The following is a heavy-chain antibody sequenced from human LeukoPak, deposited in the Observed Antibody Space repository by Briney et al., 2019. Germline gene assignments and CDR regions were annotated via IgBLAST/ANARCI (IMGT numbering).Heavy chain of an antibody. CDR2: INPNSGGT. Sequence: ASVKVSCKASGYTFTGYYMHWVRQVPGQGLEWMGWINPNSGGTNYAQKFQGRVTMTRDTSITTAYMELSRLRSDDTAVYYCARVFRSITARLDFDYWGQGTLVTVSS. CDR3: ARVFRSITARLDFDY. J-gene: IGHJ4*02. CDR1: GYTFTGYY. V-gene: IGHV1-2*02. D-gene: IGHD6-6*01.